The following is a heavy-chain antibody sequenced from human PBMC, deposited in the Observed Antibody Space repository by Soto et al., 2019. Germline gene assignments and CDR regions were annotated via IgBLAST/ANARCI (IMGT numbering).Heavy chain of an antibody. CDR1: GFTFSSYA. CDR3: ARDRENYFDY. CDR2: ISYDGSNK. V-gene: IGHV3-30-3*01. J-gene: IGHJ4*02. Sequence: GGSLRLSCAASGFTFSSYAMHWVRQAPGKGLEWVAVISYDGSNKYYADSVKGRFTISRDNSKNTLYLQMNSLRAEDTAVYYCARDRENYFDYWGQGTLVTVSS.